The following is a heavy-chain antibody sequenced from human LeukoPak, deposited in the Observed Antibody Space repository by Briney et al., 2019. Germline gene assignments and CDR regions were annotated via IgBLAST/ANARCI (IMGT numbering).Heavy chain of an antibody. Sequence: SETLSLTCTVSGGPISSYYWSWIRQPAGKGLECIGRTHSSGSTNYNPTLQSRVTMSVDTSTSQFSLNLTSVTAADTAVYYCARGYCGGDCYSGSKYYFDYWGQGTLVTVSS. D-gene: IGHD2-21*02. CDR2: THSSGST. V-gene: IGHV4-4*07. CDR3: ARGYCGGDCYSGSKYYFDY. CDR1: GGPISSYY. J-gene: IGHJ4*02.